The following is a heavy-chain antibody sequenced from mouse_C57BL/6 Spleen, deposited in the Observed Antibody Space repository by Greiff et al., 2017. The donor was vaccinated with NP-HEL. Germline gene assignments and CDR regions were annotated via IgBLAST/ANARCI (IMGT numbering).Heavy chain of an antibody. J-gene: IGHJ1*03. CDR1: GYAFSSYW. Sequence: VQLQQSGAELVKPGASVKISCKASGYAFSSYWMNWVKQRPGKGLEWIGQIYPGDGDTNYNGKFKGKATLTADKSSSTAYMQLSSLTSEDSAVYFCAREITTVVATGYFDVWGTGTTVTVSS. D-gene: IGHD1-1*01. CDR3: AREITTVVATGYFDV. CDR2: IYPGDGDT. V-gene: IGHV1-80*01.